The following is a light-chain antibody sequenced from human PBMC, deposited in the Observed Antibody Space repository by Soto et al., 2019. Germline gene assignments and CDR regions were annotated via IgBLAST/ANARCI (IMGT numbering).Light chain of an antibody. J-gene: IGLJ3*02. V-gene: IGLV2-8*01. CDR3: SAYGGNHSVL. CDR2: EVT. CDR1: SSDVGDFNH. Sequence: QSALTQPPSASGAPGQSVTISCTGTSSDVGDFNHVSWYQLHTGQVPKLIIYEVTKRPSGVPDRFSGSKSGNTASLIVSGLQAEDEADYYCSAYGGNHSVLFGGGTKLTVL.